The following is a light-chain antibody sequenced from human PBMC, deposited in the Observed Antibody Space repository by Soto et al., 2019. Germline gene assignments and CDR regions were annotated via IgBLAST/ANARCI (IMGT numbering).Light chain of an antibody. CDR1: SSNIGAGYG. Sequence: QSVLTQPPSVSGAPGQRVAISCAGTSSNIGAGYGVHWYQHLPGTAPKLLIFGNINRPAGVPDRFSGSKSGTSASLAITGLQAADEGYYYCQTYDTGVSGSIFGGGTQLTVL. CDR3: QTYDTGVSGSI. J-gene: IGLJ2*01. V-gene: IGLV1-40*01. CDR2: GNI.